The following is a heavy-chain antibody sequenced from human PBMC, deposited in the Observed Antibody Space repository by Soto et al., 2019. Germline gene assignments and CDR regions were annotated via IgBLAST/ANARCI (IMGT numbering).Heavy chain of an antibody. CDR3: ARHRSGKREITECTNGVCDYYNYYSGMAV. V-gene: IGHV5-51*01. J-gene: IGHJ6*02. CDR2: IYPGDSDT. D-gene: IGHD2-8*01. CDR1: GYRFTSYW. Sequence: GYSLKISGKGSGYRFTSYWIGWVRQMPGKGLEWMGIIYPGDSDTRYSPSFQGQVTISADKSISTAYLQWSSLKASDTAMDYCARHRSGKREITECTNGVCDYYNYYSGMAVWFQWPTVTVSS.